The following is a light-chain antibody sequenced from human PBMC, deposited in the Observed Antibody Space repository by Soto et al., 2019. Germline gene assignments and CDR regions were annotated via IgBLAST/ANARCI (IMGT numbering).Light chain of an antibody. Sequence: MGSTQSPGTLSLTPGERATLSCRASQSVSASYLAWYQQKPGQAPRLLIYGASSRATGIPDRFSGSGSGTDFTLTISRLEPEDFAVYYCQQYGSSPRTFAQGTIVDIK. CDR3: QQYGSSPRT. J-gene: IGKJ1*01. CDR1: QSVSASY. V-gene: IGKV3-20*01. CDR2: GAS.